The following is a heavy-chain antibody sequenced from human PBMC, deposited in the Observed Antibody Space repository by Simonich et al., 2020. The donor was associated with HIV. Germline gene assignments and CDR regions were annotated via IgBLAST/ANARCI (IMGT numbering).Heavy chain of an antibody. Sequence: QVQLVQSGAEVKKPGASVKVSCKASGYTFIDYYIHWVRQAPGQGPEGMGWINPNSGDTRKAKKLQGRVTMTRDTSISTTYMELSSLRSDDTAVYFCTRGPSHGAFDIWGQGTMVTVSS. CDR3: TRGPSHGAFDI. CDR1: GYTFIDYY. J-gene: IGHJ3*02. V-gene: IGHV1-2*02. CDR2: INPNSGDT.